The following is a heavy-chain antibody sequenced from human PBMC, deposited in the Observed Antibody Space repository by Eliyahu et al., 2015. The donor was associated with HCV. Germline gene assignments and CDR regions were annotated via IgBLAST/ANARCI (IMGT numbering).Heavy chain of an antibody. D-gene: IGHD6-19*01. V-gene: IGHV4-59*01. J-gene: IGHJ4*02. CDR2: IXSXGST. CDR1: GGSISSYY. Sequence: QVQLQESGPGLVKPSETLSLTCTVSGGSISSYYXSWIRQPXGKRLEWIGYIXSXGSTYXNPSLKSRVTISVDTSKNQFSLKLTSVTAADTAVYYCARGTITVAGIFDYWGQGTLVTVSS. CDR3: ARGTITVAGIFDY.